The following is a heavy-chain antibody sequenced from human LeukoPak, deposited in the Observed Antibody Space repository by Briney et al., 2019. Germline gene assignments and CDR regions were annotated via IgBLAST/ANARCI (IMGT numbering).Heavy chain of an antibody. V-gene: IGHV4-39*01. D-gene: IGHD6-19*01. CDR2: IFYSGST. Sequence: SETLSLTCTVSGGSISSSSYYWGWIRQPPGKGLGCIGSIFYSGSTYYNPSLKSRVTISVDTSKNQFSLKLSSVTAADTAVYYCARGGAVAGTSAKTFDYWGQGTLVTVSS. CDR1: GGSISSSSYY. J-gene: IGHJ4*02. CDR3: ARGGAVAGTSAKTFDY.